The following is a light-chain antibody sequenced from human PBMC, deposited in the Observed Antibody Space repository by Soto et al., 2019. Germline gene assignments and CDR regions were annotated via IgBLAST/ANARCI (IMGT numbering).Light chain of an antibody. CDR1: QGINNY. CDR3: QQLNNYPRT. V-gene: IGKV1-9*01. Sequence: DIRLTQSPSFLSASVGDRVTITCRASQGINNYLAWYQQKPGKAPKLLIYTASTLQSGVPSRFSGSGSGTEFTLTISSLQPEDFATYYCQQLNNYPRTFGQGTKVEIK. CDR2: TAS. J-gene: IGKJ1*01.